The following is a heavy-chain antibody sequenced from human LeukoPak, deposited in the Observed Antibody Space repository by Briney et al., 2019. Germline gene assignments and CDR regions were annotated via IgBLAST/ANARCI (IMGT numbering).Heavy chain of an antibody. V-gene: IGHV3-21*01. J-gene: IGHJ5*02. D-gene: IGHD5-12*01. CDR2: ISSSSSYI. CDR3: ARVTPDSGYDYAIAVAGYSWFDP. CDR1: GFTFSSYS. Sequence: PGGSLRLSCAASGFTFSSYSMNWVRQAPGRGLEWVSSISSSSSYIYYADSVKGRFTISRDNAKNSLYLQMNSLRAEDTAVYYCARVTPDSGYDYAIAVAGYSWFDPWGRGTLVTVSS.